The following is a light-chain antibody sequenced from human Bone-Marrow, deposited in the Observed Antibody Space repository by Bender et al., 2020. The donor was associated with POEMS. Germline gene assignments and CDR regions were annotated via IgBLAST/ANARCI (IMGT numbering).Light chain of an antibody. CDR1: SSDVGGYNY. CDR3: GSYAGSHTWV. Sequence: QSALTQPASVSGSPGQSITISCTGTSSDVGGYNYVSWYQQHPGKAPKLIIYEVNKRPSGVPDRFSGSKSGNTASLTVSGLQAEDEADYYCGSYAGSHTWVFGGGTKLTVL. V-gene: IGLV2-8*01. J-gene: IGLJ3*02. CDR2: EVN.